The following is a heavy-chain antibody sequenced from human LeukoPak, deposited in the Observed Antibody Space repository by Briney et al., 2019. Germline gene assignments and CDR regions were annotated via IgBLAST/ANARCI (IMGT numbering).Heavy chain of an antibody. J-gene: IGHJ2*01. CDR2: IVVGSGNT. V-gene: IGHV1-58*01. CDR1: GFTFTGSA. CDR3: AAAAYCGGDCDRRGVWYLDL. Sequence: TSVKVSCQDSGFTFTGSAVLWVRQARGQRLECIGCIVVGSGNTNYAQKFQERVTITRDMSTSITNMEMSSLRSEDTAVYYCAAAAYCGGDCDRRGVWYLDLWGRGTLVTVSS. D-gene: IGHD2-21*02.